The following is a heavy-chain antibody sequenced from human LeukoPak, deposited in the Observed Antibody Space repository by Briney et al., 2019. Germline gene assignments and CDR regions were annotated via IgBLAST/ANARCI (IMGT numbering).Heavy chain of an antibody. Sequence: GGSLRLSCAASGFTFSSYSMNWVRQAPGKGLEWVSYISSSSSTIYYADSVKGRFTISRDNAKNSLYLQMNSLRAEDTAVYYCARDTRGITMARGVPPAFDYWGQGTLVTVSS. V-gene: IGHV3-48*01. J-gene: IGHJ4*02. D-gene: IGHD3-10*01. CDR3: ARDTRGITMARGVPPAFDY. CDR2: ISSSSSTI. CDR1: GFTFSSYS.